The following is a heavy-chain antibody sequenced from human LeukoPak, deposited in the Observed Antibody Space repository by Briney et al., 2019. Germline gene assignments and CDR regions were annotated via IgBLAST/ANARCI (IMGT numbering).Heavy chain of an antibody. D-gene: IGHD3-22*01. CDR1: GFTFSNYN. CDR3: ARGRYDSSGYYSIFDY. J-gene: IGHJ4*02. V-gene: IGHV3-21*01. CDR2: ISRSSIYM. Sequence: GGSLRLSCAASGFTFSNYNMNWARQAPGKGLEWVSSISRSSIYMYYADSVKGRFTISRDNAKNSLYLQMNSLRAEDTAVYYCARGRYDSSGYYSIFDYWGQGTLVTVSS.